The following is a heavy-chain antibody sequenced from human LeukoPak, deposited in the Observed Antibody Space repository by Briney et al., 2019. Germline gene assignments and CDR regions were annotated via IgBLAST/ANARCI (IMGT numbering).Heavy chain of an antibody. J-gene: IGHJ3*02. Sequence: KSGGSVRLSCAASGFTFSSYSMNWVRQAPGKGLEWVSSISSSSSYIYYADSVKGRFTISRDNAKNSLYLQMNSLRAEDTAVYYCARDETMIVVDTDAFDIWGQGTMVTVSS. D-gene: IGHD3-22*01. CDR1: GFTFSSYS. CDR2: ISSSSSYI. V-gene: IGHV3-21*01. CDR3: ARDETMIVVDTDAFDI.